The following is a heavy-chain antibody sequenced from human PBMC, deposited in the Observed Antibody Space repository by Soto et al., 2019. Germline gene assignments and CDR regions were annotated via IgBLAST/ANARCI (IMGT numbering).Heavy chain of an antibody. V-gene: IGHV1-2*04. CDR1: GYTFTGYY. CDR2: INPNSGGT. J-gene: IGHJ6*03. CDR3: ARLNYHYYYMDV. Sequence: GASVKVACKASGYTFTGYYMHWVRQAPGQGLEWMGWINPNSGGTNYAQKFQGWVTMTRDTSISTAYMELSRLRSDDTAVYYCARLNYHYYYMDVWGKGTTVTVSS.